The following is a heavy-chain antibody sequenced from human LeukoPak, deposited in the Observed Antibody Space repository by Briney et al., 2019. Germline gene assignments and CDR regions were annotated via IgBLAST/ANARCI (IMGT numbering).Heavy chain of an antibody. J-gene: IGHJ5*02. CDR3: ARGNVFLFDP. Sequence: PGGSLRLSCAASGFSFSSYGMHWVRQAPGKGLEWVAVISYDGSNKYYADSVKGRFTISRDNSKNTLYLQMNSLRAEDTAVYYCARGNVFLFDPWGQGTLVTVSS. D-gene: IGHD2-21*01. CDR2: ISYDGSNK. CDR1: GFSFSSYG. V-gene: IGHV3-30*03.